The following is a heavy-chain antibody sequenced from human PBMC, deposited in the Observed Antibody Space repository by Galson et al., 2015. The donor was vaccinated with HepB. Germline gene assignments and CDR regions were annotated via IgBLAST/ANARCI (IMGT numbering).Heavy chain of an antibody. V-gene: IGHV3-21*01. D-gene: IGHD6-19*01. CDR3: ARDWGIAVADTWLFDP. CDR2: ISSNSDYI. Sequence: SLRLSCAAAGFNFSNYKMNGVRQPPGKGLECVSSISSNSDYIYYADSVKGRFTISRDNAKNSLYLQMNSLRAEDTAVYYCARDWGIAVADTWLFDPWGQGTLVTVSS. J-gene: IGHJ5*02. CDR1: GFNFSNYK.